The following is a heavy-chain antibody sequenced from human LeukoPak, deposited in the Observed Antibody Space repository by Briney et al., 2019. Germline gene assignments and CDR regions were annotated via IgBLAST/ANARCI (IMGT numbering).Heavy chain of an antibody. J-gene: IGHJ6*03. V-gene: IGHV3-23*01. CDR2: ISCDGTNA. Sequence: GGSLRLSCAASGFTFSTSAMNWVRQAPGKGLEWVSAISCDGTNAYYPDSVKGRFTFSRDNSKNTLFLQMNSLRAEDTAIYYCAKAGIPSATQYFYYYYYMHVWGKGTTVTVSS. CDR1: GFTFSTSA. CDR3: AKAGIPSATQYFYYYYYMHV. D-gene: IGHD2-2*01.